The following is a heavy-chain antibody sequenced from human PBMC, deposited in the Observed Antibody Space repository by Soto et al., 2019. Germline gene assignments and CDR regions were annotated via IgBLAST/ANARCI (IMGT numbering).Heavy chain of an antibody. D-gene: IGHD2-15*01. CDR1: DLYISSVCYS. J-gene: IGHJ6*02. CDR3: ARDLGGPYYYYGMDV. Sequence: SETMSHTNAFSDLYISSVCYSLSWKKQPPGKGLEWIGYIYHSGSTYYNPSLKSRVTISVDRSKNQFSLKLSSVTAADTAVYYCARDLGGPYYYYGMDVWGQGTTVTVSS. V-gene: IGHV4-30-2*01. CDR2: IYHSGST.